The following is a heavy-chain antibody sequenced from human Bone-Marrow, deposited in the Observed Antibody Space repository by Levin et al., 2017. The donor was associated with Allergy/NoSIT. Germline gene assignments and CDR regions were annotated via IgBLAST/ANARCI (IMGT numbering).Heavy chain of an antibody. Sequence: HSGGSLRLSCAASGFTFSSYWMNWVRQAPGKGLEWVANIKEDGSEKHYVDSVKGRFTISRDNAKDSLYLQMNSLRAEDTAVYYCADLGPGATRGYWGQGTLVTVSS. CDR1: GFTFSSYW. CDR2: IKEDGSEK. J-gene: IGHJ4*02. CDR3: ADLGPGATRGY. D-gene: IGHD3-10*01. V-gene: IGHV3-7*01.